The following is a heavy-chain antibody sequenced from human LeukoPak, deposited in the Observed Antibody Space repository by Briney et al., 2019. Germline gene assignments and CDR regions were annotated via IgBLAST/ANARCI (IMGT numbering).Heavy chain of an antibody. CDR3: ARDPPTYYDILTGPTNY. CDR1: GFTFSSYS. CDR2: ISSSSSYI. V-gene: IGHV3-21*01. J-gene: IGHJ4*02. D-gene: IGHD3-9*01. Sequence: GGSLRLSCAASGFTFSSYSMNWVRQAPGKGLEWVSSISSSSSYIYYAGSVKGRFTISRGNAKNSLYLQMNSQRAEDTAVYYCARDPPTYYDILTGPTNYWGQGTLVTVSS.